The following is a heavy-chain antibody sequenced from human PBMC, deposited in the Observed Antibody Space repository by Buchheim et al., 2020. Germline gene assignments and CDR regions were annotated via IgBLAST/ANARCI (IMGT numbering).Heavy chain of an antibody. CDR3: ATWYSSSSSYFDY. CDR2: IYSDGRT. V-gene: IGHV3-66*01. Sequence: EVQLVESGGGLVQPGGSLRLSCAASGFIVSSNYMSWVRQAPGKGLEWVSVIYSDGRTYYADSVKGRFTISRDNPKNTLYLQMNSLRVEDTAVYYCATWYSSSSSYFDYWGQGTL. CDR1: GFIVSSNY. D-gene: IGHD6-6*01. J-gene: IGHJ4*02.